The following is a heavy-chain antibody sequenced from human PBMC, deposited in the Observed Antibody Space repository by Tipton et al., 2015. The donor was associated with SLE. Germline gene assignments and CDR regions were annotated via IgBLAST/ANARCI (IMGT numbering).Heavy chain of an antibody. Sequence: TLSLTCTVSGGSISSSSYYWGWIRQPPGKGLEWIGSIYYSGSTYYNPSLKSRVTISVDTSKNQFSLKLSSVTAADTAVYYCAREFRVVVVAATPNWFDPWGQGTLVTVSS. CDR2: IYYSGST. D-gene: IGHD2-15*01. V-gene: IGHV4-39*07. J-gene: IGHJ5*02. CDR1: GGSISSSSYY. CDR3: AREFRVVVVAATPNWFDP.